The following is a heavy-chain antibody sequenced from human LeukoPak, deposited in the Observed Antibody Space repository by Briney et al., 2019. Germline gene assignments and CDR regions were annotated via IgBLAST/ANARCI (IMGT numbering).Heavy chain of an antibody. D-gene: IGHD3-22*01. V-gene: IGHV4-4*07. CDR2: IYTSGST. CDR3: ARDQPYYYDSSGYYYYYYYMDV. Sequence: TSETLSLTCTVSGGSISSYYWSWIRQPAGKGLEWIGRIYTSGSTNYTPSLTSRVTLSVDTSKNQFSLKLSSVTAADTAVYYCARDQPYYYDSSGYYYYYYYMDVWGKGTTVTVSS. J-gene: IGHJ6*03. CDR1: GGSISSYY.